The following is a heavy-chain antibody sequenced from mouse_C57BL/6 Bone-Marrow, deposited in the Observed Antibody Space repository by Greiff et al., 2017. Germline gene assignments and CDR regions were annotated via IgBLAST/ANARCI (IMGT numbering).Heavy chain of an antibody. CDR2: IYPGSGNT. D-gene: IGHD2-1*01. CDR1: GYTFTDYY. V-gene: IGHV1-76*01. Sequence: VQLQQSGAELVRPGASVKLSCKASGYTFTDYYINWVKQRPGQGLEWIARIYPGSGNTYYNEKFKGKATLTAEKSSSTAYMQLSSLTSEDSAVYFCARKGNFYYYAMDYWGQGTSVTVSS. CDR3: ARKGNFYYYAMDY. J-gene: IGHJ4*01.